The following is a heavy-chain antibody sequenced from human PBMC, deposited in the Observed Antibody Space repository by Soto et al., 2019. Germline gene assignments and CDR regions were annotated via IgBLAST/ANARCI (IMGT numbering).Heavy chain of an antibody. CDR2: IYYNGYT. CDR3: ARHAVSYSSSSGTYEN. Sequence: SETLSLTCTVSGGSISNYYWSWIRQPPGKGLEWIGYIYYNGYTNYNPSLKSRVTISVDTSKNQFSLKLSSVTAADTAVYYCARHAVSYSSSSGTYENWGLGTLVT. J-gene: IGHJ4*02. V-gene: IGHV4-59*08. CDR1: GGSISNYY. D-gene: IGHD6-6*01.